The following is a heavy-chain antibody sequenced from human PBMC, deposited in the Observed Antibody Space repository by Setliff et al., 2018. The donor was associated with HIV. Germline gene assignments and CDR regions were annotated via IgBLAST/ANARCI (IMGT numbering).Heavy chain of an antibody. J-gene: IGHJ4*02. D-gene: IGHD4-17*01. CDR1: GFTFSSFA. CDR2: ISGSGGRT. V-gene: IGHV3-23*01. CDR3: AKDRSGYGDSVPFDS. Sequence: PGGSLRLSCAASGFTFSSFAMSWVRQAPGKGLEWVSTISGSGGRTYNADSAKGRFTIPRDNSKNTLYLQMNSLRAEDTAVYYCAKDRSGYGDSVPFDSWGQGTLVTVSS.